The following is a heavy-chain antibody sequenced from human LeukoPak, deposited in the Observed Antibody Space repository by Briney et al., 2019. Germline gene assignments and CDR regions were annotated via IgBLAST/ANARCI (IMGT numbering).Heavy chain of an antibody. Sequence: GGSLRLSCAASGFTVSSHYMNWVRQAPGKGLEWVSVIYSGGSTYYADSVKGRFTISRDNSKNTLYLQMNSLRAEDTAVYYCARDSIGSDAFDIWGQGTMVTVSS. CDR3: ARDSIGSDAFDI. D-gene: IGHD2/OR15-2a*01. V-gene: IGHV3-53*01. CDR2: IYSGGST. J-gene: IGHJ3*02. CDR1: GFTVSSHY.